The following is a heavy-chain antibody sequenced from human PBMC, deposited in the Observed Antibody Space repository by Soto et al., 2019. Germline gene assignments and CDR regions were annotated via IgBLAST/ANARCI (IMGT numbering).Heavy chain of an antibody. CDR2: ISSSSSYT. J-gene: IGHJ6*02. D-gene: IGHD6-13*01. CDR3: ARSIAAAENYYYYYGMDV. CDR1: GFTFSDYY. V-gene: IGHV3-11*06. Sequence: QVQLVESGGGLVKPGGSLRLSCAASGFTFSDYYMSWIRQAPGKGLEWVSYISSSSSYTNYADSVKGRFTISRDNAKNSLYLQMNSLRAEDTAVYYCARSIAAAENYYYYYGMDVWGQGTTVTVSS.